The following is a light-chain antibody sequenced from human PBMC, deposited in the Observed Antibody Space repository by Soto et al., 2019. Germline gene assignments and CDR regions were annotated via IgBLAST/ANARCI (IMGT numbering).Light chain of an antibody. CDR1: SSDVGPYNS. J-gene: IGLJ1*01. V-gene: IGLV2-14*03. Sequence: QSVLAQPASVSGTPGQSLTISCTGTSSDVGPYNSVSWYQQYPGKAPTLMIHDVSNRSSGVSNRLSGYKSGNTASLTFSGLQAEDEADYYCSSFTSSSSYVFGSGTKVTVL. CDR2: DVS. CDR3: SSFTSSSSYV.